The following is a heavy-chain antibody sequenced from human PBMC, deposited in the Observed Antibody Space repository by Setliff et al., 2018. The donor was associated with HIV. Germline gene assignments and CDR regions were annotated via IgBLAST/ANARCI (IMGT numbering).Heavy chain of an antibody. CDR3: ARGVARQVVIDRWFDP. Sequence: TSETLSLTCAVFGGSFSDFYWSWIRQPPGKGLEWIGEISYSGSTVYNPSLKSRVTMSVDASKNLVSLNLNSVTAADTAIYYCARGVARQVVIDRWFDPWGQGTPVTVPQ. CDR1: GGSFSDFY. CDR2: ISYSGST. V-gene: IGHV4-34*01. D-gene: IGHD2-21*01. J-gene: IGHJ5*02.